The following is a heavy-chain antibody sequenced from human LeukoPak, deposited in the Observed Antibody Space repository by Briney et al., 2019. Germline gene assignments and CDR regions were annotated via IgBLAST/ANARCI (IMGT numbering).Heavy chain of an antibody. CDR1: GFTFSNYA. CDR3: AKDLRVYAN. Sequence: GGSLRLSCAASGFTFSNYAMSWVRQAPGKGLEWVSGIDVSDGSTYYADSVKGRFTISRDNSKGTLYLQMNSLRAEDTAVYYCAKDLRVYANWGQGTLVTVSS. D-gene: IGHD2-8*01. J-gene: IGHJ4*02. CDR2: IDVSDGST. V-gene: IGHV3-23*01.